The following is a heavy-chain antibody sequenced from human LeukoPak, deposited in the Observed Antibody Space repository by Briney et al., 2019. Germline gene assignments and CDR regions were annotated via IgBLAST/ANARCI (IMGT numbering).Heavy chain of an antibody. CDR2: INPNSGGT. V-gene: IGHV1-2*06. CDR3: ARADVILRYFDWLQDAFDI. D-gene: IGHD3-9*01. CDR1: GYTFTGYY. J-gene: IGHJ3*02. Sequence: ASVKVSCKASGYTFTGYYMHWVRQAPGQGLEWMGRINPNSGGTNYAQKFQGRVTMTRDTSISTAYMELSRLRSDDTAVYYCARADVILRYFDWLQDAFDIWGRGTMVTVSS.